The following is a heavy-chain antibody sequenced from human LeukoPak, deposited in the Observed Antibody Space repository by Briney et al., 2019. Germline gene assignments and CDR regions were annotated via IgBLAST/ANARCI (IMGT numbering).Heavy chain of an antibody. CDR1: GYTFTGYY. Sequence: ASVKVSCKASGYTFTGYYMHWVRQAPGQGLEWMGWINPNSGGTNYAQKFQGRVTMTRDTSISTAYMELSRLRSDDTAVYYYARDRLRGYHRYYFDYWGQGTLVTVSS. CDR2: INPNSGGT. D-gene: IGHD2-21*01. J-gene: IGHJ4*02. CDR3: ARDRLRGYHRYYFDY. V-gene: IGHV1-2*02.